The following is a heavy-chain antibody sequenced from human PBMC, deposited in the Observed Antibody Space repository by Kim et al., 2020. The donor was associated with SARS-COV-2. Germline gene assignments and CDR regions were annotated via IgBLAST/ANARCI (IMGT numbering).Heavy chain of an antibody. V-gene: IGHV1-2*04. D-gene: IGHD2-2*01. CDR3: ARGVMEPAAMLYYYYYGMDV. J-gene: IGHJ6*02. CDR1: RYTFTGYY. Sequence: ASVKVSCKAYRYTFTGYYMHWVRHAPGQGLEWMGWINPNSVGTKYAHKFQGWATMTRDTFIRTDYVELSRLRSDDTAVYYCARGVMEPAAMLYYYYYGMDVWGQGTTVTVSS. CDR2: INPNSVGT.